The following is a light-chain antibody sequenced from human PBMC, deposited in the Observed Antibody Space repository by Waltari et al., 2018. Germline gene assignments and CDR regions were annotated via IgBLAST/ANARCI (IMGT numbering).Light chain of an antibody. CDR2: WAS. J-gene: IGKJ5*01. CDR3: QQFYNIPIT. V-gene: IGKV4-1*01. CDR1: QTVLYSSNNKNY. Sequence: DIVMTQSPDSLAVSVGERAPIPCRSSQTVLYSSNNKNYLGWYQQKPGQPPRLLINWASTRESGVPDRFSGSGSGTDFTLTISSLEAEDAAVYYCQQFYNIPITFGQGTRLEIQ.